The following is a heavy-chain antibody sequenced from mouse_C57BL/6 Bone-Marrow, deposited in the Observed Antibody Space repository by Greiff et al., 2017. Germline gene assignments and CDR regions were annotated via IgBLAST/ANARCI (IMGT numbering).Heavy chain of an antibody. J-gene: IGHJ4*01. CDR2: ISDGGSYT. Sequence: EVHLVESGGGLVKPGGSLKLSCAASGFTSSSYAMSWVRQTPEKRLEWVATISDGGSYTYYPDNVKGRFTISRDNAKNNLYLQMSHLKSEDTAMYYCARPDYSFYAMDYWGQGTSVTVSS. CDR1: GFTSSSYA. V-gene: IGHV5-4*01. D-gene: IGHD2-12*01. CDR3: ARPDYSFYAMDY.